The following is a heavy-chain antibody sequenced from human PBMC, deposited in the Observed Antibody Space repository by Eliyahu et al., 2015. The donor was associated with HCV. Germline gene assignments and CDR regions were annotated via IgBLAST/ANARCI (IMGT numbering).Heavy chain of an antibody. CDR3: AATIKYCGGGSCSSYYYGMDV. Sequence: QMQLVQSGPEVKKPGTSVKVSCKASGFTFITSAVQWVRQARGQRLEWIGWNVVGSGNTNYAQKFQERVTITRDMSTSTVYMELSSLRSEDTAVYYCAATIKYCGGGSCSSYYYGMDVWGQGTTVTVSS. CDR1: GFTFITSA. D-gene: IGHD2-21*01. V-gene: IGHV1-58*01. CDR2: NVVGSGNT. J-gene: IGHJ6*02.